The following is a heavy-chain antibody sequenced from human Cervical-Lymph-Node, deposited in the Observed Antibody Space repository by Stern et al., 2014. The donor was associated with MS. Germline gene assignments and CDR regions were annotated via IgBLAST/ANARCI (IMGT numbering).Heavy chain of an antibody. CDR1: GYTFTSYG. J-gene: IGHJ5*02. V-gene: IGHV1-18*04. Sequence: VQLVQSGAEVKKPGASVKVSCKASGYTFTSYGISWVRQAPGPGLEWMGWISAYNGNTNYAQKLQGRVTMTTDTSTSTAYMELRSLRSDDTAVYYCARGGDCGGDCYLSDWFDPWGQGTLVTVSS. CDR3: ARGGDCGGDCYLSDWFDP. D-gene: IGHD2-21*02. CDR2: ISAYNGNT.